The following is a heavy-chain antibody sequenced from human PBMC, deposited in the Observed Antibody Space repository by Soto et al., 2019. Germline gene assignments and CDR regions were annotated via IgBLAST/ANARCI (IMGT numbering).Heavy chain of an antibody. CDR1: GFTFSSYG. Sequence: QVQLVESGGGVAQPGRSLRLSCAASGFTFSSYGMHWVRQAPGKGLEWVAVIWYDGSNKYYADSVKGRFTISRDNSKNTLYLQMNSLRAEDTAVYYCARRWGYDAFDIWGQGTMVTVSS. V-gene: IGHV3-33*01. CDR2: IWYDGSNK. CDR3: ARRWGYDAFDI. D-gene: IGHD3-16*01. J-gene: IGHJ3*02.